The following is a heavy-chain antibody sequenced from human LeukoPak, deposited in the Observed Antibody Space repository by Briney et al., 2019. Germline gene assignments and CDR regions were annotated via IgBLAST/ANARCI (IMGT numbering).Heavy chain of an antibody. V-gene: IGHV3-23*01. Sequence: PGGSLRLSCAASGFTFSSYAMSWARQAPGKGLEWVSAISGSGGSTYYADSVKGRFTISRDNSKNTLYLQMNSLRAEDTAVYYCARGEDRERFLEWLFPLSFCDYWGQGTLVTVSS. D-gene: IGHD3-3*01. CDR1: GFTFSSYA. CDR2: ISGSGGST. CDR3: ARGEDRERFLEWLFPLSFCDY. J-gene: IGHJ4*02.